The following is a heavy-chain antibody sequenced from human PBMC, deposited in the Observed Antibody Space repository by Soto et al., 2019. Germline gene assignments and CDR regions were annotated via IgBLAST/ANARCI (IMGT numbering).Heavy chain of an antibody. D-gene: IGHD1-26*01. CDR2: VYPGGRT. J-gene: IGHJ4*02. V-gene: IGHV4-4*08. CDR3: AVGSSGFYYIY. CDR1: GGSISNYY. Sequence: SETLSLTCTVSGGSISNYYWTWLRQPPGKGLEWIGYVYPGGRTHYNPSFKSRLSISVDTSKNQFSLKLSSVTAADTAVYYCAVGSSGFYYIYWGQGIQVTVSS.